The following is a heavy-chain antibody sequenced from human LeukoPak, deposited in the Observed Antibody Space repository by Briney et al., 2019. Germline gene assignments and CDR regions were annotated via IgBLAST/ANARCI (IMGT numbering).Heavy chain of an antibody. J-gene: IGHJ4*02. CDR3: AKRDVGGSVSSSCSARPLDF. Sequence: GGSLRLSCAESGFTSISSGVQGVCQAPGKGLEWLAFINNDGTSKYYVDSVRGRFTISRDNYTNTLYMQMRSLRIDDTAVYYCAKRDVGGSVSSSCSARPLDFWGRGSLVTVSS. V-gene: IGHV3-30*02. CDR1: GFTSISSG. D-gene: IGHD2-2*01. CDR2: INNDGTSK.